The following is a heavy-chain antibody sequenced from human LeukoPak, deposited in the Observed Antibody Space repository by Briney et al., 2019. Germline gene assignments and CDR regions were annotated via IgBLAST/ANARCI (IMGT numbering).Heavy chain of an antibody. CDR3: ARGSDGYYGFDI. V-gene: IGHV3-7*05. CDR2: INQDGSHK. Sequence: PGRSLRLSCAASGFTFTTYWMSWVRQAPAQGLEWVANINQDGSHKYYVDSVKGRFTISRDNAKNSIYLQVNSLRAEDTAVYYCARGSDGYYGFDIWGQGTMVTVSS. J-gene: IGHJ3*02. CDR1: GFTFTTYW. D-gene: IGHD5-24*01.